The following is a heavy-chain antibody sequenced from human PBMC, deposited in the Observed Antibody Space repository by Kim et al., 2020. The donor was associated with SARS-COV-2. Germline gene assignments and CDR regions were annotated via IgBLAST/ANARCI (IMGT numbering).Heavy chain of an antibody. J-gene: IGHJ6*02. CDR3: AKSLQVLLWFGETYGMDV. CDR1: GFTFSSYG. D-gene: IGHD3-10*01. V-gene: IGHV3-30*18. Sequence: GGSLRLSCAASGFTFSSYGMHWVRQAPGKGLEWVAVISYDGSNKYYADSVKGRFTISRDNSKNTLYLQMNSLRAEDTAVYYCAKSLQVLLWFGETYGMDVWGQGTTVTVSS. CDR2: ISYDGSNK.